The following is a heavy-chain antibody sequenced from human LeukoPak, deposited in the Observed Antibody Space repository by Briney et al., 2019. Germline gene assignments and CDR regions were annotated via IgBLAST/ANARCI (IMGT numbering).Heavy chain of an antibody. D-gene: IGHD2-2*01. J-gene: IGHJ6*02. CDR2: INHSGST. CDR1: GGSFSGYY. CDR3: ARVTSRIVVVPAAMPDYYYGMDV. V-gene: IGHV4-34*01. Sequence: SETLSLTCAVYGGSFSGYYWSWIRQPPGKGLEWIGEINHSGSTNYNPSLKRRVTISVGTSKNQFSLKLSSVTAADAAVYYCARVTSRIVVVPAAMPDYYYGMDVWGQGTTVTVSS.